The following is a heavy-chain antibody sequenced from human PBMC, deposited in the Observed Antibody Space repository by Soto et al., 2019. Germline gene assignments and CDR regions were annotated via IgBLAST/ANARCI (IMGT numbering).Heavy chain of an antibody. J-gene: IGHJ6*02. CDR1: GFTFSRNA. CDR3: AKPYSDYYYYGMDV. Sequence: PGGSLRLSCAASGFTFSRNAMSWVRQAPGKGLEWVSTISASSGSTYYADSVKGRFTISRDNSKNTVYMQMNSLRAEDTAVYYCAKPYSDYYYYGMDVWGQGTTVTVSS. V-gene: IGHV3-23*01. CDR2: ISASSGST. D-gene: IGHD4-4*01.